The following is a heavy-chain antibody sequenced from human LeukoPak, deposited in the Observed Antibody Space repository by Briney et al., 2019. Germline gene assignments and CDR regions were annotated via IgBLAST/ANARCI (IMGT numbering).Heavy chain of an antibody. CDR1: GGSISSSSYY. CDR2: IYYSGST. J-gene: IGHJ4*02. CDR3: ATNIRYIFDY. Sequence: PSETLSLTCTVSGGSISSSSYYWGWVRQPPGKGLEWIGSIYYSGSTYYNPSLKSRVTISADTSKNQFSLKLSSMTAADTAVYYCATNIRYIFDYWGQGILVTVS. V-gene: IGHV4-39*01. D-gene: IGHD3-16*02.